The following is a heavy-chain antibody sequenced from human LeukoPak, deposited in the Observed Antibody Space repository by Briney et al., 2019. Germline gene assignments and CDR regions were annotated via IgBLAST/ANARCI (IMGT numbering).Heavy chain of an antibody. CDR1: GYTFTSYY. CDR2: INPSGDST. Sequence: ASVKVSCKASGYTFTSYYMHWVRQAPGQGLEWMGIINPSGDSTTYAQNFQGRVTMTRDTSTSTVYMELRSLRSEDTAIYYCAKLATSDTGETYWGQGTLVTVSS. CDR3: AKLATSDTGETY. J-gene: IGHJ4*02. V-gene: IGHV1-46*01. D-gene: IGHD3-16*01.